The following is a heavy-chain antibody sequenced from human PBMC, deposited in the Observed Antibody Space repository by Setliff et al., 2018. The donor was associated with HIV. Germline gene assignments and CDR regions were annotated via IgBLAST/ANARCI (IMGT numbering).Heavy chain of an antibody. CDR3: ARRDIAAAGPMIY. Sequence: PSETLSLTCTVSGGSISSGDYYWSWIRQPPGKGLAWIGYISYSGSTYYNPSLRSRVTTSVDTSKNQFSLKLSSVTAADTAVYYCARRDIAAAGPMIYWGQGTLVTVSS. J-gene: IGHJ4*02. D-gene: IGHD6-13*01. CDR2: ISYSGST. CDR1: GGSISSGDYY. V-gene: IGHV4-30-4*08.